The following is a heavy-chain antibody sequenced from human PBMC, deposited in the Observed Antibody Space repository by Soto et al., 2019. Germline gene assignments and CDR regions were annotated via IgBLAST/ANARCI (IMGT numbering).Heavy chain of an antibody. Sequence: QVQLQESGPGLVKPSGTLSLTCAVSSGSISSSNWWSWVRQPPGKGLEWIGEIYHSGSTNYNPSLTSRVTISVDKSKNQFSLKLSSVTAADTAVYYCARVTTVTTWAGNAFDIWGQGTMVTVSS. CDR1: SGSISSSNW. J-gene: IGHJ3*02. CDR2: IYHSGST. D-gene: IGHD4-17*01. V-gene: IGHV4-4*02. CDR3: ARVTTVTTWAGNAFDI.